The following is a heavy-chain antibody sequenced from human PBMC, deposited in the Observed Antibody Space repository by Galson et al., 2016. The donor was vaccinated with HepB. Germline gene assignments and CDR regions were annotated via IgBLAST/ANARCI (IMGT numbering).Heavy chain of an antibody. CDR2: ISAYNGNT. CDR1: GYTFTNSG. CDR3: ARDYDILTGPYYGMDV. D-gene: IGHD3-9*01. Sequence: SVKVSCKASGYTFTNSGISWVRQAPGQGLEWTGWISAYNGNTNSALKFQGRVTMTTDTSTSTAYMELRSLRSDDTAVYYCARDYDILTGPYYGMDVWGQGTMVTVSS. V-gene: IGHV1-18*01. J-gene: IGHJ6*02.